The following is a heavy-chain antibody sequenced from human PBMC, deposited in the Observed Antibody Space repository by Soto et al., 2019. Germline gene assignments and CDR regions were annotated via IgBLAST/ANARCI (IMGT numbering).Heavy chain of an antibody. V-gene: IGHV4-61*01. J-gene: IGHJ5*01. CDR3: VRTPTSPRRFDS. D-gene: IGHD2-15*01. Sequence: SLTCTVSGGSVSSGRYYWSWIRQPPGKGLEWIGYIYYSGLTNYSPSLKSRVAISIDTSKNQFSLILSSVTAADTAVYYCVRTPTSPRRFDSWGQGTLVTV. CDR2: IYYSGLT. CDR1: GGSVSSGRYY.